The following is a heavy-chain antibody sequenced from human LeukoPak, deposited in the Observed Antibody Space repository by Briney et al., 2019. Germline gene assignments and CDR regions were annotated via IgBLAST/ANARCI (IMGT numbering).Heavy chain of an antibody. D-gene: IGHD5/OR15-5a*01. V-gene: IGHV3-30*04. Sequence: GMSQRLSCAASGFTFSIYAMHWVREAPGKGLEWVALISYGGSNKYYTDSVKGRFTISRDNSKNTLYLQMKRQRPEDASVYYCARDRVGSTSELGFWGQGTLVTVSS. CDR2: ISYGGSNK. J-gene: IGHJ4*02. CDR3: ARDRVGSTSELGF. CDR1: GFTFSIYA.